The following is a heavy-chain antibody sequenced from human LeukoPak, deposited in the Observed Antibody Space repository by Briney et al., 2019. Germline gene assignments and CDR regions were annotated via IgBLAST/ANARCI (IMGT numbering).Heavy chain of an antibody. CDR1: GGSISSYY. CDR2: IYYSGST. D-gene: IGHD3-10*01. CDR3: ARHVGNSGSGSYLTYFDY. V-gene: IGHV4-59*08. J-gene: IGHJ4*02. Sequence: SETLSFTCTVSGGSISSYYWSWIRQPPGKGLEWFGHIYYSGSTHYNPSLKSRITISVDTSKNQFSLKLSSVPAADTAVYYCARHVGNSGSGSYLTYFDYWGQGTLVTVSS.